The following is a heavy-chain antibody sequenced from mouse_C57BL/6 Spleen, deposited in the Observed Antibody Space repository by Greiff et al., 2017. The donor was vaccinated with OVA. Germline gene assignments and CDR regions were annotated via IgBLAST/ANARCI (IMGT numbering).Heavy chain of an antibody. V-gene: IGHV1-82*01. Sequence: QVQLQQSGPELVKPGASVKISCKASGYAFSSSWMNRVKQRPGKGLEWIGRIYPGDGDTNYNGKFKGKATLTADKSSSTAYMQLSSLTSEDSAVYFCARPPLYDGYPFAYWGQGTLVTVSA. CDR1: GYAFSSSW. CDR3: ARPPLYDGYPFAY. J-gene: IGHJ3*01. CDR2: IYPGDGDT. D-gene: IGHD2-3*01.